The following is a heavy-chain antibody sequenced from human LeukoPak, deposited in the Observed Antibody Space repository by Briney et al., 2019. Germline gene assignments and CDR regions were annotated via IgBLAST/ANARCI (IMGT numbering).Heavy chain of an antibody. CDR3: ARLGGSSWCTRDY. CDR2: IYYSGST. V-gene: IGHV4-39*01. J-gene: IGHJ4*02. D-gene: IGHD6-13*01. Sequence: SETLSLTCTVSGGSISSSSYYWGWIRQPPGKGLEWIGSIYYSGSTYYNPSLKSRVTISVDTSKNQFSLKLSSVTAAGTAVYYCARLGGSSWCTRDYWGQGTLVTVSS. CDR1: GGSISSSSYY.